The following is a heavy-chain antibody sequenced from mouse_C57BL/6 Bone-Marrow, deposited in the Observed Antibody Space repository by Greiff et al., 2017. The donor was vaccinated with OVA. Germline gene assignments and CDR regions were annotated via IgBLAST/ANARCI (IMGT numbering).Heavy chain of an antibody. D-gene: IGHD2-1*01. CDR2: IYPRSGNT. Sequence: QVQLQQSGAELARPGASVKLSCKASGYTFTSYGISWVKQRTGQGLEWIGEIYPRSGNTYYNEKFKGKATLTADKSSSTAYMELRSLTSEDSAVYFCARGPTDGNFLLAYWGQGTLVTVSA. J-gene: IGHJ3*01. CDR1: GYTFTSYG. CDR3: ARGPTDGNFLLAY. V-gene: IGHV1-81*01.